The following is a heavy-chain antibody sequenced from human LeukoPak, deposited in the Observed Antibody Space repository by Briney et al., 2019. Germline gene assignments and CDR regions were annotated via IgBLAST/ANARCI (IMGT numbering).Heavy chain of an antibody. CDR2: ISVYSGNT. CDR1: GYTFISNG. J-gene: IGHJ3*02. V-gene: IGHV1-18*01. Sequence: ASVKVSCKASGYTFISNGISWVRQAPGQGLEWLGWISVYSGNTNYAQRFQGRLTMTTDTSTTTAYMELRSLRSDDTAVYYCARDRQHGFDSWGQGTMVTVSS. D-gene: IGHD5-18*01. CDR3: ARDRQHGFDS.